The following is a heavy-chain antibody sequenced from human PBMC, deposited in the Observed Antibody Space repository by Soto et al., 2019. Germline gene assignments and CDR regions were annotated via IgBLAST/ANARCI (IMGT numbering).Heavy chain of an antibody. CDR3: ARDARGDYLDY. Sequence: QVQLVESGGGVVQPGRSLRLSCAASGFTFSSYGMHWVRQAPGKGLEWVAVIWYDGSNKYYADSVKGRFTISRDNSKNTLYLQMNSLRAEDTGVYYCARDARGDYLDYWGQGTLVTVSS. CDR2: IWYDGSNK. V-gene: IGHV3-33*01. D-gene: IGHD4-17*01. CDR1: GFTFSSYG. J-gene: IGHJ4*02.